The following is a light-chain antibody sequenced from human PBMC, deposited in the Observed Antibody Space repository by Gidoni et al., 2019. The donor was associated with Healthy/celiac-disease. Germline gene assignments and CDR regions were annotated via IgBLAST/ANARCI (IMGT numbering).Light chain of an antibody. V-gene: IGKV3-11*01. CDR1: QSVSSY. Sequence: EIVLTQSPATLSWSPGDRATLSCRASQSVSSYLAWYQQKPGQAPRLLIYDASNRATGIPARFSGSGSGTDFTLTISSLEPEDFAVYYCQQRSNWPPLTFXGXTKVEIK. CDR2: DAS. J-gene: IGKJ4*01. CDR3: QQRSNWPPLT.